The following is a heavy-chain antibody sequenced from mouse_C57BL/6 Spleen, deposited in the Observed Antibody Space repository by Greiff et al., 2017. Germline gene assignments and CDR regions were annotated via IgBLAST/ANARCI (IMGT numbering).Heavy chain of an antibody. V-gene: IGHV2-2*01. J-gene: IGHJ4*01. D-gene: IGHD2-2*01. Sequence: QVHVKQSGPGLVQPSQSLSITCTVSGFSLTSYGVHWVRQSPGKGLEWLGVIWSGGSTDYNAAFISRLSISKDNSKSQVFFKMNSLQADDTAIYYCARNFGYDEDYYAMDYWGQGTSVTVSS. CDR2: IWSGGST. CDR1: GFSLTSYG. CDR3: ARNFGYDEDYYAMDY.